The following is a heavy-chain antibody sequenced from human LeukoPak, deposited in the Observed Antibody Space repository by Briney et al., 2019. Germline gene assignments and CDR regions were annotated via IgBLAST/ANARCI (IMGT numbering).Heavy chain of an antibody. V-gene: IGHV4-59*01. Sequence: TSETRSLTCTVSGGSISSYYWSWIRRPPGKGLEWIGYIYYSGSTNYNPSLKSRVTISVDTSKNQFSLKPSSVTAADTAVYYCARSERGERSGWPFDYWGQGTLVTVSS. D-gene: IGHD6-19*01. J-gene: IGHJ4*02. CDR1: GGSISSYY. CDR3: ARSERGERSGWPFDY. CDR2: IYYSGST.